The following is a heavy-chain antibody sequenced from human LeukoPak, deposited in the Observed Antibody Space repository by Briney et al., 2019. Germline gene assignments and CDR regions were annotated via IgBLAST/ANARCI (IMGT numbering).Heavy chain of an antibody. CDR2: ISSSSSYI. Sequence: PGGSLRLSCAASGFTFSSYSMTWVRQAPGKGLEWVSSISSSSSYIYYADSVKGRFTISRDNAKNSLYLQMNSLRADDTAVYYCARDRPGYRGYEGNFNRGQGTLVTVSS. CDR3: ARDRPGYRGYEGNFN. V-gene: IGHV3-21*01. D-gene: IGHD5-12*01. CDR1: GFTFSSYS. J-gene: IGHJ4*02.